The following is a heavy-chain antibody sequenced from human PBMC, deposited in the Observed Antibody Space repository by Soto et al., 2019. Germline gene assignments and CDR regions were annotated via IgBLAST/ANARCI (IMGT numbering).Heavy chain of an antibody. CDR3: ARHRGLEMATII. J-gene: IGHJ3*02. CDR2: IYYSGST. Sequence: QLQLQESGPGLVKPSETLSLTCTVSGGSISSSSYYWGWIRQPPGKGLEWIGSIYYSGSTYYNPSLKSRVTISVDTSKNQFSLKLSSVTAADTAVYYCARHRGLEMATIIWGQGTMVTVSS. D-gene: IGHD5-12*01. CDR1: GGSISSSSYY. V-gene: IGHV4-39*01.